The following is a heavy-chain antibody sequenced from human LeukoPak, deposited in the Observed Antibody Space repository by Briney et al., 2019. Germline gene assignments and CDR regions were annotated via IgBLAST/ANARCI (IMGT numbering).Heavy chain of an antibody. V-gene: IGHV3-30*18. J-gene: IGHJ4*02. D-gene: IGHD3-9*01. CDR3: AKDQRFDWLLPIDY. Sequence: PGGSQRLSCAASGFTFSSHGMHWVRQAPGKGLEWVAVISYDGSNKYYADSVKGRFTISRDNSKNTLYLQMNSLRAEDTAVYYCAKDQRFDWLLPIDYWGQGTLVTVSS. CDR1: GFTFSSHG. CDR2: ISYDGSNK.